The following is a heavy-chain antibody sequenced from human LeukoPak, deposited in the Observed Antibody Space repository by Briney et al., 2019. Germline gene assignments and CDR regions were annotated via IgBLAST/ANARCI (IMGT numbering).Heavy chain of an antibody. V-gene: IGHV1-2*02. J-gene: IGHJ6*03. Sequence: GASVTVSCKTSGFMFTAYYIHWVRQVPGQGLEWMGWFNPKSGDTNYPQKFQGRVTMTGDTSTSTAYMELSSLRSDDTARYFCARDSSTWYSDYYYYMDVWGKGTTVTVSS. CDR1: GFMFTAYY. CDR3: ARDSSTWYSDYYYYMDV. D-gene: IGHD2/OR15-2a*01. CDR2: FNPKSGDT.